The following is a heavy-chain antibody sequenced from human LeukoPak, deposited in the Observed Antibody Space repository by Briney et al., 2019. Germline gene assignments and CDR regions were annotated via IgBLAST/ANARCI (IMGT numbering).Heavy chain of an antibody. D-gene: IGHD3-3*01. CDR3: ARDRSPDFWSGDYRDAFDI. Sequence: ASVKVSCKASGYTFSSYGISWVRQAPGQGLEWMGRISGYNGNTNSAQKLQGRVSMTTDTSTSTAYVELRSLRSDDTAVYYCARDRSPDFWSGDYRDAFDIWGQGTMVTVSS. CDR2: ISGYNGNT. J-gene: IGHJ3*02. V-gene: IGHV1-18*01. CDR1: GYTFSSYG.